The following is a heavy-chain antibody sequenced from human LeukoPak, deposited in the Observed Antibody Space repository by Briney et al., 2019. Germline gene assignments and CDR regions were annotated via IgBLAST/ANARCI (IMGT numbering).Heavy chain of an antibody. Sequence: GGSLRLSCAASGFTFSSYSMNWVRQAPGKGLEWVSGISGSSASTYYADSVKGRFTISRDNSKNTLDVQMNSLRAEDTAVYYCAVGSYYFDYWGQGTLVTVSS. D-gene: IGHD3-10*01. J-gene: IGHJ4*02. CDR3: AVGSYYFDY. CDR2: ISGSSAST. CDR1: GFTFSSYS. V-gene: IGHV3-23*01.